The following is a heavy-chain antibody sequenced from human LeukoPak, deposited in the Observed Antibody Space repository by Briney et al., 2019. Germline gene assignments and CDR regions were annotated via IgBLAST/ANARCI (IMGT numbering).Heavy chain of an antibody. D-gene: IGHD3-22*01. V-gene: IGHV3-30*02. CDR2: IRSDGSTK. Sequence: PGGSLRLSCAASGFTFSSYGMHWVRQAPGKGLEWVAFIRSDGSTKYYADSVKGRFTVSRDNSKNTLYLQMSSLRAEDTAVYYCATYYYDSSGYKLLDYWGQGTLVTVSS. CDR3: ATYYYDSSGYKLLDY. CDR1: GFTFSSYG. J-gene: IGHJ4*02.